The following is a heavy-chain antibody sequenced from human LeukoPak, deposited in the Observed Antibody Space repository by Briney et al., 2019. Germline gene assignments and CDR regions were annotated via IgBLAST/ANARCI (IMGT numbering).Heavy chain of an antibody. CDR3: ARKRMDLSAGVWAGFDY. Sequence: GGSLRLSCVASGFRLSIYTMNWVRQAPGKGPEWVSSINEGSNQIYYVDSVKGRFTTSRHNAKKSLYLPTNSLSAEDTAVYFCARKRMDLSAGVWAGFDYWREGSPVTV. V-gene: IGHV3-21*01. D-gene: IGHD3-10*01. CDR1: GFRLSIYT. CDR2: INEGSNQI. J-gene: IGHJ4*02.